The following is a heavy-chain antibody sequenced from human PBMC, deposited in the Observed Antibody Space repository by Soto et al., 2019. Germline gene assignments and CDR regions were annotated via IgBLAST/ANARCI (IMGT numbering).Heavy chain of an antibody. V-gene: IGHV3-23*01. Sequence: GGSLRLSCAASGFTFSSYAMSWVRQAPGKGLEWVSAISGSGGSTYYADSVKGRFTISRDNSKNTLYLQMNSLRAEDTAVYYCAKGYSGYQLKSPAFDYWGQGTLVTVSS. J-gene: IGHJ4*02. CDR3: AKGYSGYQLKSPAFDY. CDR2: ISGSGGST. CDR1: GFTFSSYA. D-gene: IGHD5-12*01.